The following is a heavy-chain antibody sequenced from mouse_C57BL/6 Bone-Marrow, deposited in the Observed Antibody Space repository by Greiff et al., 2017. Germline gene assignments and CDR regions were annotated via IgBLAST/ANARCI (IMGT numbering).Heavy chain of an antibody. CDR2: IDPENGDT. J-gene: IGHJ2*01. CDR1: GFNIKDDY. V-gene: IGHV14-4*01. Sequence: EVQLQQSGAELVRPGASVKLSCTASGFNIKDDYMHWVKQRPEQGLEWIGWIDPENGDTEYASKFQGKATITADTSSNTAYLQLSSLTSEDTAVYYCTTPTYTPNRGQGTTLTVSS. CDR3: TTPTYTPN. D-gene: IGHD2-12*01.